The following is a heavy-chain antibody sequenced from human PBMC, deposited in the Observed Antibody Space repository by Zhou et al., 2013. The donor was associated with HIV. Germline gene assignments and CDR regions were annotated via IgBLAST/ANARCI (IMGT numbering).Heavy chain of an antibody. CDR2: IIPFFGTA. Sequence: QVQLAQSGSEVKKPGSSVKVSCKTSGGIFSNYGINWVRQAPGQGLEWMGGIIPFFGTANYAQKFQGRVAITAAESTRTAYLELSGLRSDDTAVYYCARVLLDRSDYVGQGTLVTVSS. J-gene: IGHJ4*02. CDR3: ARVLLDRSDY. V-gene: IGHV1-69*12. CDR1: GGIFSNYG.